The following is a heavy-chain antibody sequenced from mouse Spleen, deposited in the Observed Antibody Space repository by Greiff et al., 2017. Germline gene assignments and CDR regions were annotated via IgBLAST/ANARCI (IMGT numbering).Heavy chain of an antibody. Sequence: VQLQQSGAELMKPGASVKLSCKATGYTFTGYWIEWVKQRPGHGLEWIGEILPGSGSTNYNEKFKGKATFTADTSSNTAYMQLSSLTTEDSAIYYCARWYYGSSYRFAYWGQGTLVTVSA. CDR3: ARWYYGSSYRFAY. V-gene: IGHV1-9*01. CDR1: GYTFTGYW. J-gene: IGHJ3*01. CDR2: ILPGSGST. D-gene: IGHD1-1*01.